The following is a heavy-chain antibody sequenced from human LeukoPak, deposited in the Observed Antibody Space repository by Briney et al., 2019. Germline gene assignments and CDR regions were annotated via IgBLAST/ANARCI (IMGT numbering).Heavy chain of an antibody. Sequence: SETLSLTCAVYGGPFSGYYWSWIRQPPGKGLEWIGEINHSGSTNYNPSLKSRVTISVDTSKNQFSLKLSSVTAADTAVYYCARGDIVVVPAAIRLYYYYYMDVWGKGTTVTVSS. CDR2: INHSGST. CDR1: GGPFSGYY. CDR3: ARGDIVVVPAAIRLYYYYYMDV. D-gene: IGHD2-2*01. V-gene: IGHV4-34*01. J-gene: IGHJ6*03.